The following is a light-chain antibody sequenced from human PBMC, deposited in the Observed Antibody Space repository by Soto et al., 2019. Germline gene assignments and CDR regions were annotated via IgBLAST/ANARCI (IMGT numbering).Light chain of an antibody. J-gene: IGLJ1*01. CDR3: DSYTSSRAYV. V-gene: IGLV2-14*01. CDR1: SSDVGGYNY. CDR2: EVS. Sequence: QSLLTQPASVSGSPGQSITLSCTGTSSDVGGYNYVSWYQQQSGKAPKLIIHEVSNRPSGVSNCFSGSKSGNTASLTLSGLQAEDEADYYCDSYTSSRAYVFGIGTKVTVL.